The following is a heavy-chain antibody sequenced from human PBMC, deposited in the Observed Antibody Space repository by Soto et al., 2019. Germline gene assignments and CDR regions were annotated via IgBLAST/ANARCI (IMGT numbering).Heavy chain of an antibody. CDR1: GGTFSSYA. Sequence: GASVKVSCKASGGTFSSYAISWVRQAPGQGLEWMGGIIPIFGTANYAQKFQGRVTITADESTSTAYMELSSLRSEDTAVYYCARGRSLLWFGYDFDYWGQGTLVTVSS. CDR2: IIPIFGTA. CDR3: ARGRSLLWFGYDFDY. D-gene: IGHD3-10*01. J-gene: IGHJ4*02. V-gene: IGHV1-69*13.